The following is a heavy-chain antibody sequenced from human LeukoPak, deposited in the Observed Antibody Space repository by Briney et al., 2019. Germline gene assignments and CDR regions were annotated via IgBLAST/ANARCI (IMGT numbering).Heavy chain of an antibody. V-gene: IGHV3-53*04. CDR2: IYSGGST. J-gene: IGHJ3*02. CDR1: GFTVSSNY. D-gene: IGHD3-22*01. CDR3: ARGSYDSSGYYSRAFDI. Sequence: GGSLRLSCAASGFTVSSNYMSWVRQAPGKGLEWVSVIYSGGSTYYADSVKGQFTISRHNSKNTLYLQMNSLRAEDTAVYYCARGSYDSSGYYSRAFDIWGQGTMVTVSS.